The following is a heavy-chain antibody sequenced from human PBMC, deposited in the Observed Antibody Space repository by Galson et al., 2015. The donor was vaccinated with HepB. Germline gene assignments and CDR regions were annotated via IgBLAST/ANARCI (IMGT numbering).Heavy chain of an antibody. CDR3: GAGLGNYDFDY. Sequence: SVKVSCKVSGYTLTELSMHWVRQAPGKGLEWMGGFDPEDGETIYAQKFQGRVTITEDTSTDTAYMELSSLRSEDTAVYYCGAGLGNYDFDYWGQGTLVTVSS. V-gene: IGHV1-24*01. J-gene: IGHJ4*02. CDR1: GYTLTELS. CDR2: FDPEDGET. D-gene: IGHD5-12*01.